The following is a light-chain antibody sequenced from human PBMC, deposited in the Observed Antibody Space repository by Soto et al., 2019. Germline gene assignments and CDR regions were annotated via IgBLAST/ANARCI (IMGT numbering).Light chain of an antibody. V-gene: IGKV1-5*01. CDR2: DAS. J-gene: IGKJ1*01. Sequence: DIQMTQSPSTLSASVGDRVTITCRASQSISSWLAWYRQKPGKAPKLLIYDASSLESGVPSRFSGGGSGTEFTLTISSLQPDDFATYYCQQYNSYPWTFGQGTKV. CDR1: QSISSW. CDR3: QQYNSYPWT.